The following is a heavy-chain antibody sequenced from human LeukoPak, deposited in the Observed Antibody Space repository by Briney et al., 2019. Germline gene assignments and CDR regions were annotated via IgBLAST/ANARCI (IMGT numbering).Heavy chain of an antibody. CDR3: ARERGGSKGSSYFDY. D-gene: IGHD1-1*01. CDR2: TVGSRPDT. V-gene: IGHV3-23*01. Sequence: SGGSLRLSCAASGFTFTNYAMSWVRQTPGKGLEWVAATVGSRPDTYHADSVKGRFTVSRDNAKNSLYLQMNSLRAEDTAVYYCARERGGSKGSSYFDYWGQGTLVTVSS. CDR1: GFTFTNYA. J-gene: IGHJ4*02.